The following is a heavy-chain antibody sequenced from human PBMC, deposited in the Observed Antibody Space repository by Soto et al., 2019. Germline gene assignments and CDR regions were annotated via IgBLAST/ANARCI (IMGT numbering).Heavy chain of an antibody. Sequence: GGSLILSCAASGGNFISYSMIWVRQDPGKGLEWVSAISGSGGSTYYAYSVKCRFTISRDNSTNPPYLQMKILRAEDPAVYYCPPGPAWAQGPPATVPS. CDR2: ISGSGGST. J-gene: IGHJ5*02. V-gene: IGHV3-23*01. CDR1: GGNFISYS. CDR3: PPGPA.